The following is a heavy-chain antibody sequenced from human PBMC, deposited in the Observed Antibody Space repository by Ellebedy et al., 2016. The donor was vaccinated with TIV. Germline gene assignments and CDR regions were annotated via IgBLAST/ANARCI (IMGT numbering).Heavy chain of an antibody. D-gene: IGHD2-21*01. Sequence: PGGSLRLSCVGSGFSFNDYYMSWIRQAPGRGLEWISYISNSGYTSYADSVKGRFTISRDNAKNSLDLQMNNLRADDTAVYYCMRGLWLTNDHWGQGTLVTVSS. CDR2: ISNSGYT. CDR1: GFSFNDYY. CDR3: MRGLWLTNDH. V-gene: IGHV3-11*06. J-gene: IGHJ5*02.